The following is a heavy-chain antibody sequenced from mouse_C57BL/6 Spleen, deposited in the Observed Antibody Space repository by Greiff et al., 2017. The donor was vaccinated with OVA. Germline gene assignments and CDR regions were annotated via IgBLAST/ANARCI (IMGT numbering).Heavy chain of an antibody. CDR3: ARGPATVVEYWYFDV. J-gene: IGHJ1*03. V-gene: IGHV1-64*01. Sequence: QVQLQQPGAELVKPGASVTLSCKASGYTFTSYWMHWVKQRPGQGLEWIGMIHPNSGSTNYNEKFKSKATLTVDKSSSTAYMQLSSLTSEDSAVYYCARGPATVVEYWYFDVWGTGTTVTVSS. CDR1: GYTFTSYW. CDR2: IHPNSGST. D-gene: IGHD1-1*01.